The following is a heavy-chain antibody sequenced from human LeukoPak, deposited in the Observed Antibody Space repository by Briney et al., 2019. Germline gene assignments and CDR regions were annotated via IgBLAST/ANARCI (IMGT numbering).Heavy chain of an antibody. Sequence: SETLSLTCTVCLGSISSYYWSWIRPPPGKGLEWIGYIYYRGSNNYTPSLKTRVPITIDTSKTQCSLKVCSVTAADTAVYYCAGSEEGDYGSYWGQGTLVTVSS. D-gene: IGHD4-17*01. J-gene: IGHJ4*02. CDR3: AGSEEGDYGSY. CDR1: LGSISSYY. CDR2: IYYRGSN. V-gene: IGHV4-59*08.